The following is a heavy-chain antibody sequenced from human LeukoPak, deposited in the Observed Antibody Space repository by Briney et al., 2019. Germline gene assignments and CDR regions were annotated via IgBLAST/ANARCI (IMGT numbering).Heavy chain of an antibody. V-gene: IGHV3-30*04. CDR3: AKVAAVHALFDY. CDR1: GFTFSSYA. D-gene: IGHD6-13*01. J-gene: IGHJ4*02. Sequence: PGRSLRLSCAASGFTFSSYAMHWVRQAPGKGLEWVAVISYDGSNKYYADSVKGRFTISRDNSKNTLYLQMNSLRAEDTAVYYCAKVAAVHALFDYWGQGTLVTVSS. CDR2: ISYDGSNK.